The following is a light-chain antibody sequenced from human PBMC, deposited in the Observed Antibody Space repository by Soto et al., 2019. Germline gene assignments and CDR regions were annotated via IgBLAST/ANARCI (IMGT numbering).Light chain of an antibody. CDR1: SSDVGGYNY. CDR3: SSYTSSSRV. Sequence: QSVLTQPASVSGSPGQSITISCTGTSSDVGGYNYVSWYQQHPGKAPKLMIYDVSNRPSGLSNRFSGSKSGNTASLTISGLQAEDEADYYCSSYTSSSRVFGGGTKVTVL. V-gene: IGLV2-14*01. CDR2: DVS. J-gene: IGLJ3*02.